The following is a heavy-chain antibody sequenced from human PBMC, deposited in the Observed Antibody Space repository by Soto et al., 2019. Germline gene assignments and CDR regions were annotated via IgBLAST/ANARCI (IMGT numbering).Heavy chain of an antibody. V-gene: IGHV4-30-4*01. CDR2: IYYSGST. CDR3: ARERRWIQLWSDYYYGMDV. D-gene: IGHD5-18*01. CDR1: GGSISSGDYY. Sequence: KPSETLSLTCTVSGGSISSGDYYWSWIRQPPGKGLEWIGYIYYSGSTYYNPSLKSRVTISVDTSKNQFSLKLSSVTAADTAVYYCARERRWIQLWSDYYYGMDVWGQGTTVTVSS. J-gene: IGHJ6*02.